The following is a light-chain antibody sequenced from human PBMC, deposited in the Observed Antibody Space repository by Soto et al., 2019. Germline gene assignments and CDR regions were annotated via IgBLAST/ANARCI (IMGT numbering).Light chain of an antibody. CDR1: QSVSSSY. CDR2: GAS. CDR3: QQYGSSPPMYT. Sequence: EIVLTQSPGTLSLSPGERATLSCRASQSVSSSYLAWYQQKPGQAPRLLIYGASSRATVIPDRFSGSGSGTDFTLTISRLEPEDVGVYYCQQYGSSPPMYTFGQGTKLEIK. J-gene: IGKJ2*01. V-gene: IGKV3-20*01.